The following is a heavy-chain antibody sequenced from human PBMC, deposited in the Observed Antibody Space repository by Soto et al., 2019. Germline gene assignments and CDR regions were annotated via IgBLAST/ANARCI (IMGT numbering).Heavy chain of an antibody. D-gene: IGHD5-12*01. J-gene: IGHJ4*02. CDR1: GFSLSNARMG. CDR2: IFSNDEK. CDR3: ARIGEMATITDYYFDY. V-gene: IGHV2-26*01. Sequence: QVTLKESGPVLVKPTETLTLTCTVSGFSLSNARMGVSWIRQPPGQPLEWLAPIFSNDEKSYSTSLKSRLTISKDTSKSQVVLTMTNMDPVDTATYYCARIGEMATITDYYFDYWGQGTLVTVSS.